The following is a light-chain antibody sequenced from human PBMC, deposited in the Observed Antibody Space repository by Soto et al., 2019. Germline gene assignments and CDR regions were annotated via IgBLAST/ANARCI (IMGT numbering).Light chain of an antibody. J-gene: IGKJ1*01. V-gene: IGKV3-11*01. Sequence: TQSPSSLSASVGDRVTITCRASQGIRTDLGWYQHKPGQAPRLLIYLASNRAAGVPARFSGSGSGTDFTLTISNVEPEDFAVYYCHQRQSWPRTFGQGTTVDIK. CDR2: LAS. CDR3: HQRQSWPRT. CDR1: QGIRTD.